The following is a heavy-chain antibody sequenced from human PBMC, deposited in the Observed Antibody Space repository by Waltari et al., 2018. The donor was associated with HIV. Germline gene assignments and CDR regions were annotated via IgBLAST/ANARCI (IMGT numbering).Heavy chain of an antibody. CDR2: IRSKAYGGTT. Sequence: EVQLVESGGGLVQPGRSLRLSCTASGFTFGDYAMSWFRQAPGKGLEWVGFIRSKAYGGTTEYAASVKGRFTISRDDSKSIAYLQMNSLKTEDTAVYYCTPNRVGGSFDYWGQGTLVTVSS. D-gene: IGHD3-16*01. CDR3: TPNRVGGSFDY. J-gene: IGHJ4*02. V-gene: IGHV3-49*03. CDR1: GFTFGDYA.